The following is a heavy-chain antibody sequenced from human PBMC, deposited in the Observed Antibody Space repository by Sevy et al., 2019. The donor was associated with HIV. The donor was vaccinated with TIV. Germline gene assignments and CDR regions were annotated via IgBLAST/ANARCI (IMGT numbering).Heavy chain of an antibody. V-gene: IGHV3-7*01. Sequence: GGSLRLSCAVSGFTVSANYMTWVRQAPGKGLEWVANINQDGSVKYYVESVRGRFTISRDNARNLVFLQMSSLRVDDSALYYCVRAIAKDGSFWGQGTLVTVSS. CDR1: GFTVSANY. D-gene: IGHD6-13*01. CDR3: VRAIAKDGSF. J-gene: IGHJ4*02. CDR2: INQDGSVK.